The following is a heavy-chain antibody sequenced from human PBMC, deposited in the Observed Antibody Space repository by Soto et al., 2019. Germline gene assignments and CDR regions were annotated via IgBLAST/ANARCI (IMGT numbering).Heavy chain of an antibody. J-gene: IGHJ4*02. D-gene: IGHD1-26*01. CDR2: ISGSGGST. CDR1: GFTFSSYA. Sequence: VPLLESGGGLVQPGGSLRLSCAASGFTFSSYAMSWVRQAPGKGLEWVSAISGSGGSTYYADSVKGRFTISRDNSKNTLYLQMNSLRAEDTAVYYCAKATRGGNGGILGYWGQGTLVTVSS. CDR3: AKATRGGNGGILGY. V-gene: IGHV3-23*01.